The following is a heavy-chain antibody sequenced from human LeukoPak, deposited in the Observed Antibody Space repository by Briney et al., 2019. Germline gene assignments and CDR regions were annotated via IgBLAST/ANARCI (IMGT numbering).Heavy chain of an antibody. CDR1: GFTFSDYY. CDR3: AREGITGTTGSWFDP. J-gene: IGHJ5*02. D-gene: IGHD1-20*01. Sequence: GGSLRLSCAASGFTFSDYYMSWIRQAPGKGLEWVSYLSSSSSYTNYADSVKGRFTISRDNAKNSLYLQMDSLRAEDTAVYYCAREGITGTTGSWFDPWGQGTLVTVSS. CDR2: LSSSSSYT. V-gene: IGHV3-11*06.